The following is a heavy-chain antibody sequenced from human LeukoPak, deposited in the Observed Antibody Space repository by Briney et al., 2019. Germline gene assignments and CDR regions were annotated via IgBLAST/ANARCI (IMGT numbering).Heavy chain of an antibody. CDR2: IDWDDDK. CDR3: AREQKYYHFEY. V-gene: IGHV2-70*11. Sequence: VSGPTLVNPTETLTLTCTYSGFSLTTSGMCVTWIRHPPGKALEWLARIDWDDDKYYSTSLKTRLTISKDTSKNQVVLTMTNMDPVDTATYYCAREQKYYHFEYWGQGTLVTVSS. J-gene: IGHJ4*02. CDR1: GFSLTTSGMC. D-gene: IGHD2/OR15-2a*01.